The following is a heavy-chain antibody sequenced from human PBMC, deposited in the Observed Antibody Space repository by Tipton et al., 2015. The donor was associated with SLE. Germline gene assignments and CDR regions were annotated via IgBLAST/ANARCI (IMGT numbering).Heavy chain of an antibody. CDR2: LKNKAHGGTA. CDR1: GLTSGDFA. Sequence: RSLRLSCTASGLTSGDFAMSWVRQAPGRGLEWVGSLKNKAHGGTANYAASVEGRFTISRDESESIAFLQMNSLRIEDTAVYYCTLTPTLIVAGLGDSWGQGTLVTVSS. CDR3: TLTPTLIVAGLGDS. V-gene: IGHV3-49*04. J-gene: IGHJ4*02. D-gene: IGHD2/OR15-2a*01.